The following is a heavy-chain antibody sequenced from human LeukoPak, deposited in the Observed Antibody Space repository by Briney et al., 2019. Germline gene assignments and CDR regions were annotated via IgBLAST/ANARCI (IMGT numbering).Heavy chain of an antibody. V-gene: IGHV1-46*01. Sequence: ASVKVSCKASGYTFTSYYMHWVRQAPGQGLEWMGIINPSGGSTSYAQKFQGRVTVTRDTSTSTVYMELSSLRSEDTAVYYCARVYSGYDCGYWGQGTLVTVSS. CDR2: INPSGGST. J-gene: IGHJ4*02. D-gene: IGHD5-12*01. CDR1: GYTFTSYY. CDR3: ARVYSGYDCGY.